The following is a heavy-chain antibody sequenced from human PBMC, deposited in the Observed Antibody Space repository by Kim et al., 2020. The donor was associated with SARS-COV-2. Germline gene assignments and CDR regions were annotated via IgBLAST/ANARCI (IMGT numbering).Heavy chain of an antibody. CDR2: INHSGPT. J-gene: IGHJ4*02. D-gene: IGHD3-22*01. CDR1: GGSFSGYY. CDR3: ARGGYYYPFDY. V-gene: IGHV4-34*01. Sequence: SETLSLTCAVYGGSFSGYYWNWIRQSPGKGLEWIGEINHSGPTDYSPSLKSRVSLSRDTSTNQFSLNLKSVTAADSAVYFCARGGYYYPFDYWSQGTLVT.